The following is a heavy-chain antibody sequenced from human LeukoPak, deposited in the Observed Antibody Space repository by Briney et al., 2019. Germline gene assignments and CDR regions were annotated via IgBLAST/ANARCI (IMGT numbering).Heavy chain of an antibody. Sequence: PGGSLRLSCAASGFTFSSYSMNWVRQAPGKGLEWVSSISSSSSYIYYADSVKGRFTISRDNAKNSLYLQMNSLRAEDTAVHYCARDRHYYDSSGSDWGQGTLVTVSS. CDR1: GFTFSSYS. CDR2: ISSSSSYI. CDR3: ARDRHYYDSSGSD. J-gene: IGHJ4*02. D-gene: IGHD3-22*01. V-gene: IGHV3-21*01.